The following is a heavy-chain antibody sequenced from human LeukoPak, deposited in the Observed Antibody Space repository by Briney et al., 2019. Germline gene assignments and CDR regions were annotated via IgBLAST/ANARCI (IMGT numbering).Heavy chain of an antibody. CDR1: GFTFGSYA. J-gene: IGHJ4*02. D-gene: IGHD3-22*01. Sequence: GGSLRLSCAASGFTFGSYAMSWVRQAPGKGLEWVSAISGSGGSTYYADSVKGRFTISRDNSKNTLYLQMNSLRAEDTAVYYCAKDYYYDSSGYDYWGQGTLVTVSS. V-gene: IGHV3-23*01. CDR3: AKDYYYDSSGYDY. CDR2: ISGSGGST.